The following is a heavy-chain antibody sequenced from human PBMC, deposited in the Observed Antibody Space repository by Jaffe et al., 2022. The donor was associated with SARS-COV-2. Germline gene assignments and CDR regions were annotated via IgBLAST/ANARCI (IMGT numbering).Heavy chain of an antibody. J-gene: IGHJ4*02. CDR1: GISLRSPGVG. Sequence: QITLQESGPTLVKPTQTLTLTCTFSGISLRSPGVGVGWIRQPPGKALEWLALIYWNDAKHSSPSLKSRLTITKDISKNQVVLTMTNMDPVDTATYYCTHHYRGHRQWLGPDYWGQGIQVTVSS. CDR2: IYWNDAK. V-gene: IGHV2-5*01. D-gene: IGHD6-19*01. CDR3: THHYRGHRQWLGPDY.